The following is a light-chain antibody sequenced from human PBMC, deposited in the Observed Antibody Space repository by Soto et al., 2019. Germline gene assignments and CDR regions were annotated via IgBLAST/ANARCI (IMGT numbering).Light chain of an antibody. V-gene: IGKV3-11*01. J-gene: IGKJ1*01. CDR1: QSVSSY. CDR3: QQRSNWPWT. Sequence: EIVLTQSPATLSLSPGERATLSCRASQSVSSYLAWYQQKPGQAPRLLIYDASNRATGIPARFSGSGSGTDFTLIISSREPEDFEVYYCQQRSNWPWTFGQGTKVEIK. CDR2: DAS.